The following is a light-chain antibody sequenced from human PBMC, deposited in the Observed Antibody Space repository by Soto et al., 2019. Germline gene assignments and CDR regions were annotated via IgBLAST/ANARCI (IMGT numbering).Light chain of an antibody. CDR1: QSVSTN. Sequence: EIVVTQFPATLSESPGERVTLSCLSSQSVSTNLAWYQQRPGEAPRLLIFDASARAVDIPGRFSGSGSGTEFTLTISSLQPEDFAVYFCHSYDKWPPGAFGQGTKVDIK. CDR3: HSYDKWPPGA. J-gene: IGKJ1*01. V-gene: IGKV3D-15*01. CDR2: DAS.